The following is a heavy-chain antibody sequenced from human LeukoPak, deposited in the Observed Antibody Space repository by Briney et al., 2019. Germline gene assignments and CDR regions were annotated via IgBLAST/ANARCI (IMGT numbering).Heavy chain of an antibody. CDR2: ISAYNGNT. J-gene: IGHJ1*01. V-gene: IGHV1-18*01. CDR1: GYTFTSYG. Sequence: ASVKVSCKASGYTFTSYGISWVRQAPGQGLEWMGWISAYNGNTNYAQKFQGRVTMTRDTSTSTVYMELSSLRSEDTAVYYCARDRKYYDSSDSFQHWGQGTLVTVSS. CDR3: ARDRKYYDSSDSFQH. D-gene: IGHD3-22*01.